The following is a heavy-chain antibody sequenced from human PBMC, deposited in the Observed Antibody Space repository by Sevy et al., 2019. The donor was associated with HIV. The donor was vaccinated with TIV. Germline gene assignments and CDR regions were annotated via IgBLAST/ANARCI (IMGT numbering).Heavy chain of an antibody. CDR1: GFTFGYYA. CDR3: TIDPVHFL. D-gene: IGHD6-6*01. V-gene: IGHV3-49*03. CDR2: IRSKAYGGTT. Sequence: GGSLRLSCTASGFTFGYYAMNWFRQAPGKGLEWIGFIRSKAYGGTTDYAAPVKGRFTISRDDSKSTLYLQMSGLKTEDTAVYYCTIDPVHFLWGRGTLVTVSS. J-gene: IGHJ4*02.